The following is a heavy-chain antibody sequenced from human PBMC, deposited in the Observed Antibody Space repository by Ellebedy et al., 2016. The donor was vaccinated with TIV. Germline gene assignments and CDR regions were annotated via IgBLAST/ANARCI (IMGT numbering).Heavy chain of an antibody. D-gene: IGHD4-17*01. Sequence: GESLKISCAASGFSFSSYSMNWVRQAPGKGLEWVSYMSGSTITTYYADSVRGRFTISRDNAKNSLYLQMNSLRADDTAVYYCATDGSYGDYLSPAHAFENWGQGTEVIVSS. J-gene: IGHJ3*02. CDR1: GFSFSSYS. CDR2: MSGSTITT. CDR3: ATDGSYGDYLSPAHAFEN. V-gene: IGHV3-48*04.